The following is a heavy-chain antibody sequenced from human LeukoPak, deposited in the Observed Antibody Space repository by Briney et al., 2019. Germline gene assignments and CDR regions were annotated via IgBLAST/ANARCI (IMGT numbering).Heavy chain of an antibody. V-gene: IGHV3-23*01. CDR1: GFTLDSHA. CDR3: ARDPSRSWWGYFDY. D-gene: IGHD6-13*01. J-gene: IGHJ4*02. CDR2: FIESSGSA. Sequence: GGSLRLSCAALGFTLDSHAMSWVRQAPGKGLEWISTFIESSGSAHYADSVKGRFTISRDISKNTLYLQMNSLRAEDTAVYCCARDPSRSWWGYFDYWGQGALVTVSS.